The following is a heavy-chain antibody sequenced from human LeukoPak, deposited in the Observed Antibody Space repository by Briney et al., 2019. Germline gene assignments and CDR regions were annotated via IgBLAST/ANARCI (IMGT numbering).Heavy chain of an antibody. Sequence: GESLKISCKGSGYRFTSYWIGWVRQMPGKGLEWMGIIYPGDSDTRYSPSFQGQVTISADKSISTAYLQWSSLKASDTAMYYCARPSCSGGSCYSGFGYYGMDVWGQGTTVTVSS. D-gene: IGHD2-15*01. CDR3: ARPSCSGGSCYSGFGYYGMDV. CDR2: IYPGDSDT. CDR1: GYRFTSYW. J-gene: IGHJ6*02. V-gene: IGHV5-51*01.